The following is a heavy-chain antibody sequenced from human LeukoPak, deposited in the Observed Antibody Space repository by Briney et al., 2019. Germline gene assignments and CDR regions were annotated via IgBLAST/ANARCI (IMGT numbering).Heavy chain of an antibody. CDR2: ISGSGGTT. CDR1: GFTFSNYA. V-gene: IGHV3-23*01. J-gene: IGHJ6*02. Sequence: GGSLRLSCVASGFTFSNYAMSWVRQAPGKGLEWVSGISGSGGTTYYADSAKGRFTITRDNSKNTLYLRRSSLRVEDTAIYYCARNNDMDVWGQGTTVIVSS. D-gene: IGHD1/OR15-1a*01. CDR3: ARNNDMDV.